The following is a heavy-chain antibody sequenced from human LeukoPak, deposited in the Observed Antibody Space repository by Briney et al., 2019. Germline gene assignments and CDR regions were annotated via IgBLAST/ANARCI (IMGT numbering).Heavy chain of an antibody. CDR3: ARDGGHSGYDLLDY. Sequence: GGSLRLSCAASGFTFSTYGMSWVRQAPGKGLEWVANIKQDGSEKYYVDSVKGRFTISRDNAKNSLYLQMNSLRAEDTAVYYCARDGGHSGYDLLDYWGQGTLVTVSS. J-gene: IGHJ4*02. V-gene: IGHV3-7*01. CDR1: GFTFSTYG. D-gene: IGHD5-12*01. CDR2: IKQDGSEK.